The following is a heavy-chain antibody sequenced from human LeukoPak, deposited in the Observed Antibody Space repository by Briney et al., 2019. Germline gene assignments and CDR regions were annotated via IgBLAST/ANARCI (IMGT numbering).Heavy chain of an antibody. CDR2: IRNDGSNK. CDR1: GFTFSSYG. CDR3: AKGASYSGSYYGEHFQH. V-gene: IGHV3-30*02. J-gene: IGHJ1*01. Sequence: GGSLRLSCAASGFTFSSYGMHWVRQAPGKGLEWVAFIRNDGSNKYYADSVKGRFTISRDNSKNTLYLQMNSLRAEDTTVYYCAKGASYSGSYYGEHFQHWGQGTLVTVSS. D-gene: IGHD1-26*01.